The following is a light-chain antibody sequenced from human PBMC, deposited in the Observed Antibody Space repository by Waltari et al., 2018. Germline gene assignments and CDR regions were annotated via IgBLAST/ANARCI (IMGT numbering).Light chain of an antibody. CDR2: AAS. V-gene: IGKV1-17*01. CDR1: PGISNA. J-gene: IGKJ4*01. CDR3: QQRNNYPLT. Sequence: DIQITQVPSSLSASVGHKGTITCRASPGISNALAWYQQKPGKAPKLLIYAASNLPSGVPSRFSGSGSGTDFTLTISSLQPEDFAVYYCQQRNNYPLTFGVGTKVEIK.